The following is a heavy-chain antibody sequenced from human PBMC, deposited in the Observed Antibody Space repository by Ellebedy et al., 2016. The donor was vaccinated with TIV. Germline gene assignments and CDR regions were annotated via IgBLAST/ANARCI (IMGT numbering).Heavy chain of an antibody. CDR3: ARGDLLEDPSSYGDYFYSYMDV. D-gene: IGHD1-26*01. J-gene: IGHJ6*03. Sequence: SETLSLXXTVSGGSISSSRHYWSWIRQLPGKGLEWIGYIYYTGSTYYNPSLKSRITMSVDTSKNQFSLNVTSVTAADTAVYYCARGDLLEDPSSYGDYFYSYMDVWGKGTTVTVSS. CDR2: IYYTGST. V-gene: IGHV4-31*03. CDR1: GGSISSSRHY.